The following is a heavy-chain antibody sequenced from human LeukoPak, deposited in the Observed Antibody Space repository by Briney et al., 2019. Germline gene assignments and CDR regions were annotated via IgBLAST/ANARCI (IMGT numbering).Heavy chain of an antibody. V-gene: IGHV5-51*01. CDR1: GYSFTSHW. D-gene: IGHD4-17*01. J-gene: IGHJ4*02. Sequence: GESLKISCKGSGYSFTSHWIDWVRQMPGKGLEWMGIIYPGDSDTRYSPSFQGQVTISADKSINTAYLQWNSLKASDTAIYYCARGNTVYEYWGQGTLVTVPS. CDR3: ARGNTVYEY. CDR2: IYPGDSDT.